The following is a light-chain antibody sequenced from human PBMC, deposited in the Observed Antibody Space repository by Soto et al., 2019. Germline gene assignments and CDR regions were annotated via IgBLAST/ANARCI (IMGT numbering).Light chain of an antibody. CDR2: KAS. Sequence: DIQMTQSPSTLSASVGDRVTITCRASQSIGSWLAWYQQKPGKAPKLLIYKASSLESGGPSRFSGSGSGTEFTLTISSLQPDDFASYYCQQYCSYSPWTCGQGTKVEIK. CDR1: QSIGSW. CDR3: QQYCSYSPWT. J-gene: IGKJ1*01. V-gene: IGKV1-5*03.